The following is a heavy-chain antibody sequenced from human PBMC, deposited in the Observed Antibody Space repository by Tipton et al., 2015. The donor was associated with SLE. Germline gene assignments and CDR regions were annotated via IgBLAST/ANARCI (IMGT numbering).Heavy chain of an antibody. J-gene: IGHJ4*02. D-gene: IGHD1-26*01. Sequence: SLRLSCAASGFTFSSYSMNWVRQAPGKGLEWVSSISSSSSYIYYADSVKGRFTISRDNAKNSLYLQMNSLRAEDTAVYYCARAYSGSCCPNFDYWGQGTLVTVSS. CDR2: ISSSSSYI. CDR1: GFTFSSYS. CDR3: ARAYSGSCCPNFDY. V-gene: IGHV3-21*03.